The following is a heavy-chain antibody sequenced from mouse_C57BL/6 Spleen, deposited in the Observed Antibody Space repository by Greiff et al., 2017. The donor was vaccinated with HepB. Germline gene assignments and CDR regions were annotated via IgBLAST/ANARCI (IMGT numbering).Heavy chain of an antibody. D-gene: IGHD1-1*01. Sequence: QVQLQQSGAELVRPGASVTLSCKASGYTFTDYEMHWVKQTPVHGLEWIGAIDPETGGTAYNQKFEGKAILTADKSSSTAYMELRSLTSEDSAVYYCTRGGITRDYWGQGTTLTVSS. V-gene: IGHV1-15*01. CDR1: GYTFTDYE. CDR3: TRGGITRDY. J-gene: IGHJ2*01. CDR2: IDPETGGT.